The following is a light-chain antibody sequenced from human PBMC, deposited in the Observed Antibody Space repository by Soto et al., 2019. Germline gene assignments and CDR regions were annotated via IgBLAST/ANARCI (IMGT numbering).Light chain of an antibody. Sequence: EIVLTQSPGTLSLSPGERATLSCRASQSVSSSYLAWYQQKPGQAPRQLIYGASSRATGIPDSFSGSGSGTDFTLTITRLEPEDFAVYYCQHYSTSFGGGTRVEIK. V-gene: IGKV3-20*01. J-gene: IGKJ4*01. CDR1: QSVSSSY. CDR2: GAS. CDR3: QHYSTS.